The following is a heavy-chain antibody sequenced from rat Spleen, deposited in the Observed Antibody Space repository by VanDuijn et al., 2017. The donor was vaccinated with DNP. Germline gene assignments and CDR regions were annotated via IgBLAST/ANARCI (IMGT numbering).Heavy chain of an antibody. V-gene: IGHV5S10*01. Sequence: EVKLVESGGGLVQPGRSLKLSCAASGFNFNDHWMGWVRQAPAKGLEWVATIIYDGSSTYYRDSVKGRFTISRDNAKSTLYLQMDSLRSEDTATYYSATLSGGMDAWGQGASVTVSS. J-gene: IGHJ4*01. CDR1: GFNFNDHW. D-gene: IGHD1-4*01. CDR2: IIYDGSST. CDR3: ATLSGGMDA.